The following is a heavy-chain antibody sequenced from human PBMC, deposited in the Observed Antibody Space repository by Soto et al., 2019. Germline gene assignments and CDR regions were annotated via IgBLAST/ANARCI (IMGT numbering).Heavy chain of an antibody. CDR3: ARAESATVRYYYYMDV. CDR2: INHSGST. CDR1: GGSFSGYY. Sequence: SETLSLTCAVYGGSFSGYYWSWIRQPPGKGLEWIGEINHSGSTNYNPSVKSRVTISVETSKNPFSLKLSSVTAADTAVYYCARAESATVRYYYYMDVWGKGTTVTVSS. D-gene: IGHD4-17*01. V-gene: IGHV4-34*01. J-gene: IGHJ6*03.